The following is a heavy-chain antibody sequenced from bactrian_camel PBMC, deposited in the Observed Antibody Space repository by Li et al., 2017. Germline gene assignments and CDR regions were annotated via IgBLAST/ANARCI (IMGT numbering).Heavy chain of an antibody. Sequence: HVQLVESGGGLVQPGGSLSVSCTASGFTFSDHYMSWVRQAPGKGLEWVITITDDGSTTYYADAVKGRFTISRANAKNTLYLQMNSLKSSDTALYWCAAAEGSWYGIYKHWGQGTQVTVS. D-gene: IGHD6*01. V-gene: IGHV3-2*01. CDR2: ITDDGSTT. J-gene: IGHJ4*01. CDR3: AAAEGSWYGIYKH. CDR1: GFTFSDHY.